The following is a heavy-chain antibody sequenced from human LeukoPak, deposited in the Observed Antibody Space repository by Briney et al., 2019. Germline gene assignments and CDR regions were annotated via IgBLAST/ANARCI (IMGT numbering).Heavy chain of an antibody. CDR1: GYTFTDYY. Sequence: ASVKVSCKASGYTFTDYYMHWVRQAPGQGLEWMGWINPNSGVTNYAQKFQGRVTMTRDTSISTAYMELSRLRSDDTAVYYCARFYNYYDSSGYHLFAFDIWGQGTMVTVSS. D-gene: IGHD3-22*01. CDR2: INPNSGVT. J-gene: IGHJ3*02. CDR3: ARFYNYYDSSGYHLFAFDI. V-gene: IGHV1-2*02.